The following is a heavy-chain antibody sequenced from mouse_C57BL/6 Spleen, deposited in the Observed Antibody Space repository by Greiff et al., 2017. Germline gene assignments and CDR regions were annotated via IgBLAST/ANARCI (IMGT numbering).Heavy chain of an antibody. D-gene: IGHD2-1*01. CDR2: INPNNGGT. V-gene: IGHV1-26*01. Sequence: EVQLQQSGPELVKPGASVKISCKASGYTFTDYYMNWVKQSHGKSLEWIGDINPNNGGTSYNQKFKGKATLTVDKSASTAYMELRSLTSEDSAVYYCARSLPYGNYAMDYWGQGTSVTVSS. CDR3: ARSLPYGNYAMDY. J-gene: IGHJ4*01. CDR1: GYTFTDYY.